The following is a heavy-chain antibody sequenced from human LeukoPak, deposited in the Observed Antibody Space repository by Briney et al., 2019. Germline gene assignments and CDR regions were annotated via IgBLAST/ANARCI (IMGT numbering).Heavy chain of an antibody. V-gene: IGHV3-23*01. J-gene: IGHJ4*02. CDR2: LSASGGTI. D-gene: IGHD4-17*01. CDR3: AKGILLDYGDSSFDY. Sequence: GSLRLSCAASGFTINNYAMSWVRQAPGKGLEWVSILSASGGTIYYADSVKGRFTISRDNSKNTLYLQMNSLRAEDTAVYYCAKGILLDYGDSSFDYWGQGTLVTVSS. CDR1: GFTINNYA.